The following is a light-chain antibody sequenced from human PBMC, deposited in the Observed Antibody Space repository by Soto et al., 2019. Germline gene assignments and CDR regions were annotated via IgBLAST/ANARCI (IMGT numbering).Light chain of an antibody. J-gene: IGKJ4*01. CDR3: QHRGHGAS. Sequence: EIVLTQSPATLSLSPGERATLSCRASQSLDNYLAWYQHKPGQAPRLLIYDASTRATDIPPRISGSGSGTDFTLTIISLEPEDFAFYCCQHRGHGASFGGGTKVEIK. V-gene: IGKV3-11*01. CDR1: QSLDNY. CDR2: DAS.